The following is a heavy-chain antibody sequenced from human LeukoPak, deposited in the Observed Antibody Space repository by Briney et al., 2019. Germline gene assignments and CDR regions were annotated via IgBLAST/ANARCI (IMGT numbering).Heavy chain of an antibody. CDR3: ARDVSSTPNWEFDY. V-gene: IGHV1-2*06. J-gene: IGHJ4*02. CDR1: GYTFAGYF. CDR2: INANSGVT. D-gene: IGHD1-26*01. Sequence: GASVKVSCKTSGYTFAGYFIHWVRQAPGQGLEWMGRINANSGVTEYQQKFQGRVTMTRDTSVSTAYVEVNWLISDDTAIYYCARDVSSTPNWEFDYWGQGTLVTVSS.